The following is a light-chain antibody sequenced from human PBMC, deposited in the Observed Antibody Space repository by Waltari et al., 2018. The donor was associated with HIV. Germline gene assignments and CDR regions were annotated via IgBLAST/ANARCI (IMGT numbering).Light chain of an antibody. Sequence: EIVLTQSPGTLSLSQGERATLSCRASQSVSSSYLAWYQHKPGQAPRLLIYGASSRATGIPDRFSGSGSGTDFTLSISRLEPEDFAVYYCQQYGSSPRTFGQGSKVEIK. CDR1: QSVSSSY. V-gene: IGKV3-20*01. J-gene: IGKJ1*01. CDR2: GAS. CDR3: QQYGSSPRT.